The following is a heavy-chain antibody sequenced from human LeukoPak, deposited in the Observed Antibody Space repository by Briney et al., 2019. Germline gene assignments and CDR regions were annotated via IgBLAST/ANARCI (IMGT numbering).Heavy chain of an antibody. CDR3: AKGYDFWSGYYHDDAFDI. CDR1: GFTFSSYA. J-gene: IGHJ3*02. D-gene: IGHD3-3*01. V-gene: IGHV3-23*01. CDR2: ISGSGGST. Sequence: GGSLRLSCAASGFTFSSYAMSWVRQAPGKGLEWVSAISGSGGSTYYPDSVKGRFTISRDNSKNTLYLQMNSLRAEDTAVYYCAKGYDFWSGYYHDDAFDIWGQGTMVTVSS.